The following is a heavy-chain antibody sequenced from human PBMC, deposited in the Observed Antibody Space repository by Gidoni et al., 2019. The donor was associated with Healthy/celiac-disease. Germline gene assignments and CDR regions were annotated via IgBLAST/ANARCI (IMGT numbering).Heavy chain of an antibody. CDR2: IRYDGSNK. V-gene: IGHV3-30*02. J-gene: IGHJ4*02. Sequence: QVQLVESGGGVVQPGGSLRLSCAASGFTFSSYGMHWVRQAPGKGLEWVAFIRYDGSNKYYADSVKGRFTISRDNSKNTLYLQMNSLRAEDTAVYYCAKDRGQQLVPTACDYWGQGTLVTVSS. CDR3: AKDRGQQLVPTACDY. CDR1: GFTFSSYG. D-gene: IGHD6-13*01.